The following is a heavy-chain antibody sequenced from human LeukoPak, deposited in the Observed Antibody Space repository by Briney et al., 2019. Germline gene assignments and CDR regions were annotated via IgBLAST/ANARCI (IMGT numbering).Heavy chain of an antibody. V-gene: IGHV4-59*01. J-gene: IGHJ4*02. Sequence: SETLSLTCTVSGGSISSYYWSWIRQPPGKGLEWIGYIYYSGSTKYNPSLTSRVTISLDTSKNQFSLNLSSVTAADTAVYYCARGAAGTRDYWGQGTLVTVSS. D-gene: IGHD6-13*01. CDR2: IYYSGST. CDR3: ARGAAGTRDY. CDR1: GGSISSYY.